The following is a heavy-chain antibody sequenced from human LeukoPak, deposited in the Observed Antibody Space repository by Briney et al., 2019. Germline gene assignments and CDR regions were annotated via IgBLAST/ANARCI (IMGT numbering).Heavy chain of an antibody. V-gene: IGHV4-34*01. CDR3: ARVTYEYCSGGSCYSQSAFDI. CDR2: INHSGST. D-gene: IGHD2-15*01. Sequence: SETLSLTCAVYGGSFSGHYWSWIRQPPGKGLEWIGEINHSGSTNYNPSLKSRVTISVDTSKNQFSLKLSSVTAADTAVYYCARVTYEYCSGGSCYSQSAFDIWGQGTMVTVSS. J-gene: IGHJ3*02. CDR1: GGSFSGHY.